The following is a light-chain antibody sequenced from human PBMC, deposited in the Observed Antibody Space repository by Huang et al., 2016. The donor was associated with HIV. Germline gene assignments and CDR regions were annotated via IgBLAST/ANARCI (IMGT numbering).Light chain of an antibody. J-gene: IGKJ3*01. CDR2: GAV. V-gene: IGKV3-15*01. Sequence: EIVMTQSPATLSVSPGERATLSCRASQSVSSNLAWYQQKPGQALRLLIYGAVKRATGIAGRVSGSGYGTEFTLTISSLQSEDFAVDYCHQYNDWPPPSTFGPGTKVDIK. CDR3: HQYNDWPPPST. CDR1: QSVSSN.